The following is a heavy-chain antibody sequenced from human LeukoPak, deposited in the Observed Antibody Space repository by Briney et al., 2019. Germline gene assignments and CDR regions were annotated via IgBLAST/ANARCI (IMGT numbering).Heavy chain of an antibody. J-gene: IGHJ5*02. CDR1: GGTFSSYA. D-gene: IGHD2/OR15-2a*01. V-gene: IGHV1-69*13. CDR3: ARVHPDRILGWFDP. CDR2: IIPIFGTA. Sequence: SAKVSCKASGGTFSSYAISWVRQAPGQGLEWMGGIIPIFGTANYAQKVQGRVTITADESTSTAYMELSSLRSEDTAVYYCARVHPDRILGWFDPWGQGTLVTVSS.